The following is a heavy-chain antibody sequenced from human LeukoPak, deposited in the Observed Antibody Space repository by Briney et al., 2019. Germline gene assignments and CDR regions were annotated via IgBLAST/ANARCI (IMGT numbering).Heavy chain of an antibody. D-gene: IGHD3-16*01. V-gene: IGHV4-34*01. CDR1: GGSFSGYY. CDR2: INHSGST. Sequence: PSETLSLTCAVYGGSFSGYYWSWIRQPPGKGLEWIGEINHSGSTNYNPSLKSRVTISVDTSKNQFSLKLSSVTAADTAVYYCARVYLRGKIDYWGQGTLVTVSS. J-gene: IGHJ4*02. CDR3: ARVYLRGKIDY.